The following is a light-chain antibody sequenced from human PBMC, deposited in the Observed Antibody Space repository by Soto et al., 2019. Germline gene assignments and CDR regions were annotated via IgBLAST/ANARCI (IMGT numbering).Light chain of an antibody. Sequence: DIQMTQSPSTLSPSVGDRVTITCRASQSISSWLAWYQQKTGKAAKLLIYDASSLESGVPSRFSGSGSGTEFTLTISSLQPDDFATYYCQQYNSYWTFGQGTKVDIK. CDR2: DAS. CDR1: QSISSW. CDR3: QQYNSYWT. V-gene: IGKV1-5*01. J-gene: IGKJ1*01.